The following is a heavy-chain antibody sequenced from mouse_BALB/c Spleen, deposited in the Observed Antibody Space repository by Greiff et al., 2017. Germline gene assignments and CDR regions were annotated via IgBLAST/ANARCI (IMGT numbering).Heavy chain of an antibody. CDR1: GFNIKDYY. CDR2: IDPENGDT. D-gene: IGHD1-1*01. Sequence: VQLQQSGAELVRSGASVKLSCTASGFNIKDYYMHWVKQRPEQGLEWIGWIDPENGDTEYAPKFQGKATMTADTSSNTAYLQLSSLTSEDTAVYYCARGGFTTVVAWDAMDYWGQGTSVTVSS. V-gene: IGHV14-4*02. CDR3: ARGGFTTVVAWDAMDY. J-gene: IGHJ4*01.